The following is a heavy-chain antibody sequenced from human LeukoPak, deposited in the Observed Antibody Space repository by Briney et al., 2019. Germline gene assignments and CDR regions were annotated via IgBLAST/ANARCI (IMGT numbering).Heavy chain of an antibody. J-gene: IGHJ3*02. D-gene: IGHD3-9*01. CDR2: INHSGST. V-gene: IGHV4-34*01. CDR3: ASVTGYYPDAFDI. CDR1: GGSFSGYY. Sequence: SETLSLTCAVYGGSFSGYYWSWIRQPPGKGLEWIGEINHSGSTNYNPSLKSRVTISVDASKNQFSLKLSSVTAADTAVYYCASVTGYYPDAFDIWGQGTMVTVSS.